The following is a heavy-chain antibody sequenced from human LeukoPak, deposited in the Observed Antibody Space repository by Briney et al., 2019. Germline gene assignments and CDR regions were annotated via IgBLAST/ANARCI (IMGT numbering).Heavy chain of an antibody. Sequence: SETLSLTCTVSGGSISSYYWSWIRQPPGKGLEWIGEIHPSGIFYHNPSLMSRVTISIDTSKSQFSLRLTSVTAADTAFYYCARGRDRSKTGDHWGQGSLVTVSS. V-gene: IGHV4-34*01. D-gene: IGHD5-24*01. CDR3: ARGRDRSKTGDH. CDR1: GGSISSYY. J-gene: IGHJ4*02. CDR2: IHPSGIF.